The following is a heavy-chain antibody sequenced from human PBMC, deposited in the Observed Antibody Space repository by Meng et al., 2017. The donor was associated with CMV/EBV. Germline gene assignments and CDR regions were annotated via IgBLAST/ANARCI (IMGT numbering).Heavy chain of an antibody. V-gene: IGHV3-53*01. CDR2: IYSGGST. CDR3: ARDKVLRLRGGDYYYGMDV. CDR1: GFTVSSNY. Sequence: GESLKISCAASGFTVSSNYMSWVRQAPGKGLEWVSVIYSGGSTYYADSVKGRFTISRDNSTNTLYLQMNSLRAADTAVDYCARDKVLRLRGGDYYYGMDVWGQGTTVTVSS. D-gene: IGHD5-12*01. J-gene: IGHJ6*02.